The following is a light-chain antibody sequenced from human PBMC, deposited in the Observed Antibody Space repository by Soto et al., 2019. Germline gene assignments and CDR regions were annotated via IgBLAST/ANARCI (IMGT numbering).Light chain of an antibody. Sequence: DIQMTQSPSTLSASVGDRVTITCRASQNIYNWLAWYQQKLGKAPKLLIYDVSNLESGVPSRFSGSGSGTEFTLTIRSLQPDGFATYYCQQYHRYWTFGQGTKVDIK. CDR1: QNIYNW. CDR3: QQYHRYWT. CDR2: DVS. V-gene: IGKV1-5*01. J-gene: IGKJ1*01.